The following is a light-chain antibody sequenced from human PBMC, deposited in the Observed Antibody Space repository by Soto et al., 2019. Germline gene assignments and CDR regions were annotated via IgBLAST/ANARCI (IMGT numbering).Light chain of an antibody. CDR1: QTISII. V-gene: IGKV1-39*01. Sequence: DIQMTQSPSSLSASVGARVTITCRASQTISIILNWYQQKPGKAPKLLIYGASTLQGGVPSRFSGSGSGTDFTLTISRLQPEVFATYYCQRSYGSPPWTFGQGTKVDIK. CDR2: GAS. J-gene: IGKJ1*01. CDR3: QRSYGSPPWT.